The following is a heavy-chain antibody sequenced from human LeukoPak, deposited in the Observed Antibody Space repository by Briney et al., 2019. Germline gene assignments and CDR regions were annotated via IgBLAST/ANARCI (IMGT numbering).Heavy chain of an antibody. Sequence: SETLSLTCTVSGGPISSYYWSWIRQPPGKGLEWIGYIYYSGSTNYNPSLKSRVTISVDTSKNQFSLKLSSVTAADTAVYYCARLAAAGLDYWGQGTLVTVSS. CDR3: ARLAAAGLDY. CDR2: IYYSGST. J-gene: IGHJ4*02. V-gene: IGHV4-59*01. CDR1: GGPISSYY. D-gene: IGHD6-13*01.